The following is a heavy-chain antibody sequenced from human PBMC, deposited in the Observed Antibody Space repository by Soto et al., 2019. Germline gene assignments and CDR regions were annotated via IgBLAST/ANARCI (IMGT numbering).Heavy chain of an antibody. CDR1: GYTFTSYY. Sequence: QVQLVQSGAEVKKPGASVKVSCKASGYTFTSYYMHWVRQAPGQGLEWMGIINPSGGSTSYAQKCQGRVTMTRDTSTSTVYMELSSLRSEDTAVYYCASISGWPFDYWGQGTLVTVSS. CDR2: INPSGGST. J-gene: IGHJ4*02. V-gene: IGHV1-46*01. CDR3: ASISGWPFDY. D-gene: IGHD6-19*01.